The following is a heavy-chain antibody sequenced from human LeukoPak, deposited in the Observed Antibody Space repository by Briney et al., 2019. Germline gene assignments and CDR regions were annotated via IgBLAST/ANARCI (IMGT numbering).Heavy chain of an antibody. J-gene: IGHJ4*02. V-gene: IGHV3-66*01. CDR2: IYSGGST. CDR3: ARAYSGYVFGY. CDR1: GFTFSSYE. Sequence: GGSLRLSCAASGFTFSSYEMNWVRQAPGKGLEWVSVIYSGGSTYYADSVKGRFTISRDNSKNTLYLQMNSLRAEDTAVYYCARAYSGYVFGYWGQGTLVTVSS. D-gene: IGHD5-12*01.